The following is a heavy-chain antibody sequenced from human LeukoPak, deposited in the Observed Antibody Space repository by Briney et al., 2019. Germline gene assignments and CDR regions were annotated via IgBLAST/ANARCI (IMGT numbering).Heavy chain of an antibody. CDR2: INHSGST. CDR3: ARVGAVAGMDY. J-gene: IGHJ4*02. Sequence: TSETLSLTCAVYGGSFSDYYWSWIRQPPGKGLEWIGEINHSGSTNYNPSLKSRVTISVDTSKNQFSLKLSSVTAADTAVYYCARVGAVAGMDYWGQGTLVTVSS. CDR1: GGSFSDYY. V-gene: IGHV4-34*01. D-gene: IGHD6-19*01.